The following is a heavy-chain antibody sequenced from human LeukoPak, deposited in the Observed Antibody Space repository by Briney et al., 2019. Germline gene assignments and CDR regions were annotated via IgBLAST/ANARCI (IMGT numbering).Heavy chain of an antibody. Sequence: GASVKVSCKASGYTFTSYGISWVRQAPGQGLEWMGWISAYNGNTNYAQKLQGRVTMTTDTSTSTAYMEPRSLRSDDTAVYYCARSPLLYYYDSSGYYFDYWGQGTLVTVSS. CDR1: GYTFTSYG. J-gene: IGHJ4*02. CDR3: ARSPLLYYYDSSGYYFDY. V-gene: IGHV1-18*01. D-gene: IGHD3-22*01. CDR2: ISAYNGNT.